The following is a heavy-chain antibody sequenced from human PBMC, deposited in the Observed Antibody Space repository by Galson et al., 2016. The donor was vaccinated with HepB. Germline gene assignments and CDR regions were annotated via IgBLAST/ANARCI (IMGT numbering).Heavy chain of an antibody. D-gene: IGHD3-22*01. J-gene: IGHJ6*02. CDR1: GFTFSSYS. Sequence: SLRPSCAASGFTFSSYSMNWVRQAPGKGLEWVSYISSSSSTIYYADSVKGRFTISRDNAKNSLYLQMNSLRDEDTAVYYCARESYYYDSSGYSYGMDVWGQGTTVTVSS. CDR2: ISSSSSTI. V-gene: IGHV3-48*02. CDR3: ARESYYYDSSGYSYGMDV.